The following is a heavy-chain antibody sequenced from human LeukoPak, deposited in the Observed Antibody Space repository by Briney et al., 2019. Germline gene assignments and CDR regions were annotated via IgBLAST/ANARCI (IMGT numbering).Heavy chain of an antibody. CDR1: GYTFTSYG. Sequence: ASVKVSCKASGYTFTSYGISWVRQAPGQGLEWMGWISAYNGNTNYAQKLQGRVTMTTDTSTSTAYMELRSLRSDDTAVYYCARDSITMVRGVISYGMDVWGQGTTVTVSS. CDR3: ARDSITMVRGVISYGMDV. V-gene: IGHV1-18*01. D-gene: IGHD3-10*01. J-gene: IGHJ6*02. CDR2: ISAYNGNT.